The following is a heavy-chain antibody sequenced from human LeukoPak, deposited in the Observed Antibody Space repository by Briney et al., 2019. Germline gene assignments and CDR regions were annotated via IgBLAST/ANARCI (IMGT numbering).Heavy chain of an antibody. CDR1: GFTFSTSP. J-gene: IGHJ6*03. D-gene: IGHD1-7*01. Sequence: GGSLRLSCAASGFTFSTSPMHWVRQAPGKGLQWVAVISNDGRHEYYADSAKGRFTISRDNSKNTLFLQMNSLTTEDTAVYYCARGAGTTVYYIDVWGKGTTVTVSS. V-gene: IGHV3-30*16. CDR3: ARGAGTTVYYIDV. CDR2: ISNDGRHE.